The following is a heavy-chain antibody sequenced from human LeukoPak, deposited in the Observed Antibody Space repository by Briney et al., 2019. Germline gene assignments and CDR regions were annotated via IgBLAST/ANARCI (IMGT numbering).Heavy chain of an antibody. D-gene: IGHD3-22*01. CDR2: ISYDGNNK. Sequence: GGSLRLSCAASGFTFSSYAMHWVRQAPGKGLEWVAVISYDGNNKYYADSVKGRFTLSRGYLKNTVSLHMNSLRPEDTAVYYCARGPPDYYDSRGFLYYFDYWGQGTLVTVSS. CDR3: ARGPPDYYDSRGFLYYFDY. J-gene: IGHJ4*02. CDR1: GFTFSSYA. V-gene: IGHV3-30-3*01.